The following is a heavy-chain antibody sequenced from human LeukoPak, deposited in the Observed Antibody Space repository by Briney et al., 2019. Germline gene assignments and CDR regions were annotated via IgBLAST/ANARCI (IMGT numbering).Heavy chain of an antibody. CDR1: GYTLTGYY. CDR3: ARGFSYYDSSGYPID. D-gene: IGHD3-22*01. J-gene: IGHJ3*01. CDR2: INPNSGGT. V-gene: IGHV1-2*02. Sequence: ASVKVSCKASGYTLTGYYMHWVRQAPGQGFEWMGWINPNSGGTNYAQKFQGRVTMTRDTSISTAYMELSRLRSDDTAVYYCARGFSYYDSSGYPIDWGQGTMVTVSS.